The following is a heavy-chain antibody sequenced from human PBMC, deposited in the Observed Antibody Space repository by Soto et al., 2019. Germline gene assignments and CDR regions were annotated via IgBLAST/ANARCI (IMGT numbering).Heavy chain of an antibody. Sequence: QVQLVQSGAEVKKPGSSVKVSCKASGGTFSSYRINWVRQAPGQGLEWVGGIVPIYRTADYAQKFQGRVTITADESARTSYMELRSLKSQDTAVYYCVRVSGSSGYMNLDDWGQGTLVTVSS. V-gene: IGHV1-69*01. J-gene: IGHJ4*02. CDR2: IVPIYRTA. CDR1: GGTFSSYR. CDR3: VRVSGSSGYMNLDD. D-gene: IGHD3-22*01.